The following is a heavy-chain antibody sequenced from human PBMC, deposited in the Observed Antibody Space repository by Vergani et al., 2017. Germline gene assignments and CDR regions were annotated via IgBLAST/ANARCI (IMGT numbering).Heavy chain of an antibody. J-gene: IGHJ6*02. V-gene: IGHV1-69*02. Sequence: QVQLVQSGAEVKKPGSSVKVSCKASGGTFSSYTISWVRQAPGQGLEWMGRIIPILGIANYAQKFQGRVTITADKSTSTAYMELSSLRSEDTAVYYCARGYSSSWGLYYYYYYGMDVWGQGTTVTVSS. CDR2: IIPILGIA. D-gene: IGHD6-13*01. CDR3: ARGYSSSWGLYYYYYYGMDV. CDR1: GGTFSSYT.